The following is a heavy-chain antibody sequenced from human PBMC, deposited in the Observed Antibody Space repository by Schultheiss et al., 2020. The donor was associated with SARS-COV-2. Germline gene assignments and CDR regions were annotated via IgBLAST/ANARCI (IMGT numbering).Heavy chain of an antibody. V-gene: IGHV3-30*07. D-gene: IGHD3-3*01. CDR1: GFTVSSNY. CDR3: ARDDTITILDY. J-gene: IGHJ4*02. CDR2: ISYDGSNK. Sequence: GGSLRLSCAASGFTVSSNYMSWVRQAPGKGLEWVAVISYDGSNKYYADSVKGRFTISRDNSKNTLYLQMNSLRAEDTAVYYCARDDTITILDYWGQGTLVTVSS.